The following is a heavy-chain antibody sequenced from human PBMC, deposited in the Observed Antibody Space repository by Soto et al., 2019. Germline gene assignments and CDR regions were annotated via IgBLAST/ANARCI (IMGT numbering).Heavy chain of an antibody. J-gene: IGHJ4*02. CDR2: INPNSGGT. CDR1: GYTFTGYY. D-gene: IGHD5-12*01. CDR3: ARFLSEVVAAPDYFDY. V-gene: IGHV1-2*02. Sequence: ASVKVSCKASGYTFTGYYMHWVRQAPGQGLEWMGWINPNSGGTNYAQKFQGRVTMTRDTSISTAYMELSRLRSDDTAVYYCARFLSEVVAAPDYFDYPCPGTLVTVSS.